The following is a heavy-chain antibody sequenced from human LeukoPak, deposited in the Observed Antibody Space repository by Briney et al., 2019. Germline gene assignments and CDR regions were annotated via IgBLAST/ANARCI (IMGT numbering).Heavy chain of an antibody. CDR2: ISNGNSYI. J-gene: IGHJ4*02. CDR3: AKVATSSHPFDF. V-gene: IGHV3-21*01. Sequence: PGGSLRLSCAASGHTFSSDTMNWVRQAPGQGLEWVSSISNGNSYIYYADSVKGRFTISRDNAKSSLYLQMNSLRPEDTAVYYCAKVATSSHPFDFWGQGTLVTVSS. CDR1: GHTFSSDT.